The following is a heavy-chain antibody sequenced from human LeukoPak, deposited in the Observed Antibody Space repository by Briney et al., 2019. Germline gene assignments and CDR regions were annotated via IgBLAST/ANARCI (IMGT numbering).Heavy chain of an antibody. V-gene: IGHV3-23*01. CDR1: GFTFYKSA. D-gene: IGHD3-3*01. J-gene: IGHJ4*02. CDR3: ARREAEESGPIDY. CDR2: ISGRGDFT. Sequence: GGSLRLSCAASGFTFYKSAMTRVRQAPGTGLEWVPAISGRGDFTYYADSVKGRFTISRDNSKNMLYLQMTSLRADDTAVYYCARREAEESGPIDYWGQGTLVTVSS.